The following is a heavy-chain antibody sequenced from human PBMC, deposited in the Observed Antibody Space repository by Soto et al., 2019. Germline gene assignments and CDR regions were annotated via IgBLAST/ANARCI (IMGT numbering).Heavy chain of an antibody. V-gene: IGHV4-34*01. CDR1: GGSSSGWY. D-gene: IGHD1-26*01. CDR3: ARGPYSRGVGATNPSH. CDR2: ISSGST. J-gene: IGHJ4*02. Sequence: QVQLQQWGAGLLKPSETLSLTCAVYGGSSSGWYWTWIRQSPVKGLEWIGEISSGSTNYNPSLKSRVTISADTSKNQFSLKLSSVTAADTAIYYCARGPYSRGVGATNPSHWGQGTLVTVSS.